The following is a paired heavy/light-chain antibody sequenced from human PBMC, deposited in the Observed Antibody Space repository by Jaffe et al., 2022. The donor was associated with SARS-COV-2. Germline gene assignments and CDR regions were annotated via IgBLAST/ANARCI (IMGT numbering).Heavy chain of an antibody. CDR1: GYNFNKYA. CDR2: INTNTGNP. Sequence: QVQLVQSGSELKKPGASVKVSCKASGYNFNKYAMNWVRQAPGQGLEWMGWINTNTGNPTYAQGFTGRFVFSLDISVSTAYLQISSLKAEDTAVYYCARESSWDSNAYHYVTFDYWGQGTPVTVSA. V-gene: IGHV7-4-1*02. CDR3: ARESSWDSNAYHYVTFDY. J-gene: IGHJ4*02. D-gene: IGHD3-22*01.
Light chain of an antibody. CDR1: QSVNSD. CDR2: GAS. V-gene: IGKV3-15*01. CDR3: QQYNQWALT. J-gene: IGKJ4*01. Sequence: EIVMTQSPATLSVSPGESATLSCRASQSVNSDLAWYQQKPGQAPRLLIYGASTRATGIPARFSGSGSGTEFTLTISSLQSEDFAVYYCQQYNQWALTFGGGTKVEI.